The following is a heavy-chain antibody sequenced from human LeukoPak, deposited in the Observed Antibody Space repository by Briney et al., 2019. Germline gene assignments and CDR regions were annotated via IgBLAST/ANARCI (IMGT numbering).Heavy chain of an antibody. CDR1: GFTLSSYS. J-gene: IGHJ6*03. CDR2: ISSSSSYI. CDR3: TWIHRAFGIAANDYYYYMAV. V-gene: IGHV3-21*03. Sequence: GGSLTLSCAASGFTLSSYSMNWVRQAPGKGLEWVSSISSSSSYIYYADSVKGRFTISRDNAKNSLYLQMNSLQTEDTAVYYCTWIHRAFGIAANDYYYYMAVWGKGTTVTVSS. D-gene: IGHD3-3*01.